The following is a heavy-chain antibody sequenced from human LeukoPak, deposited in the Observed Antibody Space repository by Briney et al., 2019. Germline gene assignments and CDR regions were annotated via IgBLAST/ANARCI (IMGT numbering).Heavy chain of an antibody. D-gene: IGHD1-14*01. CDR1: GFTFSSNY. CDR2: IYSGGST. V-gene: IGHV3-53*01. CDR3: AREDRNYVAFDY. J-gene: IGHJ4*02. Sequence: GGSLRLSCAASGFTFSSNYMGWVRQAPGKGLEWVSVIYSGGSTYYADSVKGRFTISRDSSKNTLYLQMNSLRAEDTAVYYCAREDRNYVAFDYWGQGTLVTVSS.